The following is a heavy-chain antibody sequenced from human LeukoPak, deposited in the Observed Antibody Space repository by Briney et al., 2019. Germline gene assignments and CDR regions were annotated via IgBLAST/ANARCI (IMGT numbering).Heavy chain of an antibody. CDR1: GFTFSSYG. CDR2: IRYDGSNK. Sequence: PGGSLRLSCAASGFTFSSYGMHWVRQAPGKGLEWVAFIRYDGSNKYYADSVKGRFTISRDNSKNTLYLQMNSLRAEDTAVYYCAKWEGYSYGYLSAFDIWGQGTMVTVSS. CDR3: AKWEGYSYGYLSAFDI. J-gene: IGHJ3*02. D-gene: IGHD5-18*01. V-gene: IGHV3-30*02.